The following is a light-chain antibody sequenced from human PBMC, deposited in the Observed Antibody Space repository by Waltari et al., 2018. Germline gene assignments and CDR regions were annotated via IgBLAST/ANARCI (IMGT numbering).Light chain of an antibody. CDR1: SSNIGDHS. Sequence: HSVLTQPPSASGSPGQTVTISCSGSSSNIGDHSVKWYQHFPGTAPKLLIYRSYQRTSGVPDRFSGSKSGTSASLAISGLQSEDEADYYCATWDDSLNGVVFGGGTKLTVL. V-gene: IGLV1-44*01. J-gene: IGLJ2*01. CDR2: RSY. CDR3: ATWDDSLNGVV.